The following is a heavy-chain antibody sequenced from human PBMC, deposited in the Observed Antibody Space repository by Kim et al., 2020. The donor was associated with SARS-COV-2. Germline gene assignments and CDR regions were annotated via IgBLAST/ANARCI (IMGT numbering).Heavy chain of an antibody. CDR1: GGSLSPYY. CDR3: ARFQHGSGSYLDPFDI. CDR2: MHYSGRA. V-gene: IGHV4-59*01. D-gene: IGHD3-10*01. Sequence: SETLSLTCTVSGGSLSPYYWSWIRQPPGKGLEWIGYMHYSGRANYSPSLKSRVAISVATSKNHFSLNLTSVTAADTDKYFCARFQHGSGSYLDPFDIWGQGTMVTVSS. J-gene: IGHJ3*02.